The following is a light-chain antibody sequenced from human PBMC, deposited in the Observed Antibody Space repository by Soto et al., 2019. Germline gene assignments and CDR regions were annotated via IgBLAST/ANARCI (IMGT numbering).Light chain of an antibody. CDR2: DVT. CDR3: TSYTTSSTVL. Sequence: QSALTQPASVSGSPGQSITISCTGTSSDVGGYDYVSWYQQHPGKAPKLMIHDVTNRPSGVSNRFSGSKSGNTASLTISGLQAEEEADYYFTSYTTSSTVLFGGGTKVTVL. CDR1: SSDVGGYDY. V-gene: IGLV2-14*03. J-gene: IGLJ3*02.